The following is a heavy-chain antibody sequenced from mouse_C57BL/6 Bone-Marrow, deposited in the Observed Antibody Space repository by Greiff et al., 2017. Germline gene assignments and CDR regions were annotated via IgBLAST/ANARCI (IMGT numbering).Heavy chain of an antibody. CDR2: ISSGGSYT. V-gene: IGHV5-6*01. Sequence: EVHLVESGGDLVKPGGSLKLSCAASGFTFSSYGMSWVRQTPDKRLEWVATISSGGSYTYYPDSVTGRFTISRDNAKNTLYLQMSSLKAEDTAMYYCARQKGAMDYWGQGTSVTVSS. J-gene: IGHJ4*01. CDR3: ARQKGAMDY. CDR1: GFTFSSYG.